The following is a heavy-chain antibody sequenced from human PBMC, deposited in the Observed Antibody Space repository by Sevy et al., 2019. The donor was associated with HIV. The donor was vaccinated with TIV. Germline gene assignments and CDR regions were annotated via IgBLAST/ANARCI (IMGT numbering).Heavy chain of an antibody. D-gene: IGHD6-19*01. CDR1: AYSISSDYY. V-gene: IGHV4-38-2*01. Sequence: SETPSLTCAVSAYSISSDYYWGWIRQPPGKGLEWIGSIYHSGYSYYNPSFKSRVTISVNTSKNQFSLKLSSVTAADTAVYYCARAIGTQVAGLYYFDYWGQGTLVTVSS. J-gene: IGHJ4*02. CDR3: ARAIGTQVAGLYYFDY. CDR2: IYHSGYS.